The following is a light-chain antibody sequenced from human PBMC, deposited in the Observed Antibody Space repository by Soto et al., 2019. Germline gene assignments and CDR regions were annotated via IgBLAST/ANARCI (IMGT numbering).Light chain of an antibody. CDR3: CSYAGSYPYV. CDR2: DVS. J-gene: IGLJ1*01. V-gene: IGLV2-11*01. Sequence: QSALTQPRSVSGSPGQSVTISCTGTSSDVGGYNYVSWFQQHPGKAPKLIIYDVSKRPSGVPNRFSGSKSGNTASLTISGIQAEDEADYYCCSYAGSYPYVFGTGTKLTVL. CDR1: SSDVGGYNY.